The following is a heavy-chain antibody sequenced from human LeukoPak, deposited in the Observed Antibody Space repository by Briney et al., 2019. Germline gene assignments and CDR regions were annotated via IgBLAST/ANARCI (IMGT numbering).Heavy chain of an antibody. V-gene: IGHV4-34*01. CDR2: INHSGST. CDR1: GGSFSGYY. Sequence: SETLSLTCAVYGGSFSGYYWSWIRQPPGKGLEWIGEINHSGSTNYNPSLKSRVTISVDTSKNQFSLKLSSVTAADTAVYYCARHAPVVYPGDYYYYMDVWGKGTTVTVSS. J-gene: IGHJ6*03. CDR3: ARHAPVVYPGDYYYYMDV. D-gene: IGHD7-27*01.